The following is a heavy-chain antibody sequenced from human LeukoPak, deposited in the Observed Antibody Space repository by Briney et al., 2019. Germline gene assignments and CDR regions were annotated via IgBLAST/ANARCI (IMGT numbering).Heavy chain of an antibody. V-gene: IGHV4-59*08. J-gene: IGHJ4*01. D-gene: IGHD3-22*01. CDR3: ARHRDYYDT. CDR1: GASINNNF. Sequence: SETLSLTCTVSGASINNNFWTWIRQPPGKGLEWIGYIYSSGSANYNPSLKSRVIISGDTSKNQISLNLTSVTAADTAAYFCARHRDYYDTWGHGTLVTVSS. CDR2: IYSSGSA.